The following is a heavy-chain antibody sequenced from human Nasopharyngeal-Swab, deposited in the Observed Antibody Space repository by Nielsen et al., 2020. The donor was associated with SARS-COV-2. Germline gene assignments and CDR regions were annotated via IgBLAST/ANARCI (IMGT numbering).Heavy chain of an antibody. CDR1: GGTLNGFH. V-gene: IGHV4-34*01. CDR3: ARGPSSGWYVNYYFDY. Sequence: SETLSLTCVVFGGTLNGFHWKWIRQTPGKGLEWIGEINDRGSGNYNPSLRSRVTISAGTSNIQFSLKLNSVTAADTAVYYCARGPSSGWYVNYYFDYWGQGTLVTVSS. D-gene: IGHD6-19*01. CDR2: INDRGSG. J-gene: IGHJ4*02.